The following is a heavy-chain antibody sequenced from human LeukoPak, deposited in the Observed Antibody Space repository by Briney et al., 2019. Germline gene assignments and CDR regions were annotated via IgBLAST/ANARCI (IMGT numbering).Heavy chain of an antibody. CDR3: ARYCSGGSCYHRDYYGMDV. J-gene: IGHJ6*02. CDR2: ISSSSSYI. CDR1: GFTFSSYS. V-gene: IGHV3-21*01. Sequence: PWGSLRLSCAASGFTFSSYSMNWVRQAPGKGLEWVSSISSSSSYIYYADSVKGRFTISRDNAKNSLYLQMNSLRAEDTAVYYCARYCSGGSCYHRDYYGMDVWGQGTTVTVSS. D-gene: IGHD2-15*01.